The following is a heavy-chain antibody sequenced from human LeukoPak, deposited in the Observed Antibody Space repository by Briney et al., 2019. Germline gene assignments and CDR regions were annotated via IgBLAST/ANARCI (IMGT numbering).Heavy chain of an antibody. Sequence: GRTLRLSRAASGFTFSRYEMNCVPQAPGRGLEWGSNNSSSGTTKYSADSGKGRFTISRDNAKDSQYLQMNSLRAEDTAFYYCARDRRRDGNNYLDYWGQGALVTVSS. CDR3: ARDRRRDGNNYLDY. V-gene: IGHV3-48*03. CDR1: GFTFSRYE. J-gene: IGHJ4*02. CDR2: NSSSGTTK. D-gene: IGHD5-24*01.